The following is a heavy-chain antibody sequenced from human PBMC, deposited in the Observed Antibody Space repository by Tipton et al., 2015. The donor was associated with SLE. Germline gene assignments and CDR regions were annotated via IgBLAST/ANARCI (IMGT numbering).Heavy chain of an antibody. Sequence: LSCTVSGGSISSYYWSWIRQPPGKGLERIGYIYYSGSANYNPSLKSRVTISVDTSKNQFSLKLSSVTAADTAVYYCARGGWDREWYFDLWGRGTLVTVSS. V-gene: IGHV4-59*01. CDR3: ARGGWDREWYFDL. J-gene: IGHJ2*01. CDR1: GGSISSYY. D-gene: IGHD6-19*01. CDR2: IYYSGSA.